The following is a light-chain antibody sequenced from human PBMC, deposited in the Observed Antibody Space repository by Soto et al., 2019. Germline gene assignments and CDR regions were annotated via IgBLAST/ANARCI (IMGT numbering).Light chain of an antibody. V-gene: IGKV1D-12*01. CDR3: QQANSFPFY. CDR2: AAS. Sequence: DFQMTQSPSSVSASVGARVTITCRASQGISSWLAWYQQKPGKAPKLLIYAASSFQSGGPPRFSISGSWTDFTSTISSLQTDDFAPSYCQQANSFPFYFSGGTKVEIK. CDR1: QGISSW. J-gene: IGKJ4*01.